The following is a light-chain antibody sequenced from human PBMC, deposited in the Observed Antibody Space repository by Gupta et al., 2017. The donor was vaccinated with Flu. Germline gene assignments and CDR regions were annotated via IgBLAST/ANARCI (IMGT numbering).Light chain of an antibody. CDR3: SSYTVSSTVI. V-gene: IGLV2-14*01. CDR1: SSDVGGYNY. J-gene: IGLJ2*01. CDR2: EVS. Sequence: HSALTQPASVSGSPGQSITISCTGTSSDVGGYNYVSWYQHHPGKAPNLMIYEVSNRPSGVSTRFSGSKSGNTASLTISGLQAEDEADYYCSSYTVSSTVIFGGGTKLT.